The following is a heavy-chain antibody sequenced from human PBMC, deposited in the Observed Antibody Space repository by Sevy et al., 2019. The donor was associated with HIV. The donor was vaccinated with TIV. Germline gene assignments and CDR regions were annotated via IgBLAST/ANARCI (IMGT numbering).Heavy chain of an antibody. CDR3: ARDRGGRGSGSYYYYYGMDV. Sequence: GGSLRLSCAASGFTFGSYAMHWVRQAPGKGLEWVAVISYDGSNKYYADSVKGRFTISRDNSKNTLYLQMNSLRAEDTAVYYCARDRGGRGSGSYYYYYGMDVWGQGTTVTVSS. CDR2: ISYDGSNK. D-gene: IGHD3-10*01. J-gene: IGHJ6*02. CDR1: GFTFGSYA. V-gene: IGHV3-30-3*01.